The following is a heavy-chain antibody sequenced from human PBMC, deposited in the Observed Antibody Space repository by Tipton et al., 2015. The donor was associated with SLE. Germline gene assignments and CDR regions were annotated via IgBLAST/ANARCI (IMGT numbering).Heavy chain of an antibody. V-gene: IGHV4-34*01. CDR2: INHSGGT. CDR3: ARNKISSPQDFDF. Sequence: TPSLTCDVYGGSFSGYYCTWIRQPPGKGQEWIGEINHSGGTNYNPSLKSRVTISVDTSKNQFSLKLSSLTAADTAVYYCARNKISSPQDFDFWGQGTLVTVSS. J-gene: IGHJ4*02. CDR1: GGSFSGYY. D-gene: IGHD1/OR15-1a*01.